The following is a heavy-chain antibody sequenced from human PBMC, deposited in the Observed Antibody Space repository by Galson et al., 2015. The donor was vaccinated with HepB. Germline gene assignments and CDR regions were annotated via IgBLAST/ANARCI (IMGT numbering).Heavy chain of an antibody. CDR2: ISPSGDNT. CDR3: AKVFPEKTDGWYRQALYYFDS. Sequence: SLRLSCAASGFTFSYYAMSWVRQAPGKGLEWVSAISPSGDNTYSADSMKGRFTISRDNSKNPLFLQMNSLRADDTAIYFCAKVFPEKTDGWYRQALYYFDSWGHGTRVTVSS. D-gene: IGHD6-19*01. V-gene: IGHV3-23*01. J-gene: IGHJ4*01. CDR1: GFTFSYYA.